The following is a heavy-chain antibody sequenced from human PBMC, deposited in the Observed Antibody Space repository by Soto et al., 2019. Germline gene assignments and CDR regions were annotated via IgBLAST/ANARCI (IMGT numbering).Heavy chain of an antibody. D-gene: IGHD3-3*01. CDR3: ARERDFSSGEKYGLDV. J-gene: IGHJ6*01. CDR1: GFTFSSYS. Sequence: EVQLVESGGGLVQPGGSLRLSCAASGFTFSSYSMNWVRQAPGKGLERVSYISSTSSTIYYANSVKGRFTISRDNARNSLLLQMNSLRDEDTAVYYCARERDFSSGEKYGLDVWGQGTTVTVSS. CDR2: ISSTSSTI. V-gene: IGHV3-48*02.